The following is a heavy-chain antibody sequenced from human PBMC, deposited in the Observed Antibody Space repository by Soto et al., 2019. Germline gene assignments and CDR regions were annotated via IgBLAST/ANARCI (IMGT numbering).Heavy chain of an antibody. CDR3: ARRVFEAPYGMDV. V-gene: IGHV4-39*01. CDR1: GGSISSSSYY. J-gene: IGHJ6*02. Sequence: SETLSLTCTVSGGSISSSSYYWGWIRQPPGKGLEWIESIYYSGSTYYNPSLKSRVTISVDTSKNQFSLKLSSVTAADTAVYYCARRVFEAPYGMDVWGQGTTVTVSS. D-gene: IGHD3-3*01. CDR2: IYYSGST.